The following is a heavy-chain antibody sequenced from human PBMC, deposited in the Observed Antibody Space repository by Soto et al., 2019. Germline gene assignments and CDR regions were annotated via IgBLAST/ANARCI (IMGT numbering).Heavy chain of an antibody. V-gene: IGHV4-4*07. CDR2: IYTSGST. Sequence: QVQLQESGPGLVKPSETLSLTCTVSGGSISSYYWSWIRQPAGKGLEWIGRIYTSGSTNYNPSLKSRVTMSVDTSKNHFSLKLSSVTAADTAVYYCAREGGYYLWYYFDYWGQGTLVTVSS. D-gene: IGHD3-3*01. CDR1: GGSISSYY. J-gene: IGHJ4*02. CDR3: AREGGYYLWYYFDY.